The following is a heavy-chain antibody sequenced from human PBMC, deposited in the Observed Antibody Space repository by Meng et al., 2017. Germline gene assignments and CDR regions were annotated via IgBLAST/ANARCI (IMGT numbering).Heavy chain of an antibody. CDR2: ISAYNGNT. Sequence: ASVKVSCKASGYTFTSYGISWVRQAPGQGLEWMGWISAYNGNTNYAQKLQGRVTMTTDTSTSTAYMELRSLRSDDTAVYYCARGATGPYGSGSYYNRRNSDAFDIWGQGTMVTVSS. V-gene: IGHV1-18*01. D-gene: IGHD3-10*01. CDR3: ARGATGPYGSGSYYNRRNSDAFDI. CDR1: GYTFTSYG. J-gene: IGHJ3*02.